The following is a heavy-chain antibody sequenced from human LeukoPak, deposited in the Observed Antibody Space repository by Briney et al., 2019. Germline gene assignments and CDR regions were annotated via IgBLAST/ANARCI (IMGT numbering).Heavy chain of an antibody. CDR3: VKSAGKDGYRDVFDI. CDR2: ITKGGDQT. V-gene: IGHV3-23*01. J-gene: IGHJ3*02. D-gene: IGHD5-24*01. CDR1: GITFSNSA. Sequence: GGSQRLSCVPSGITFSNSALSWVRQAPGKGLEWVSTITKGGDQTHYADSVRGLFTISRDIFKNTLYLQMNSLRAEDTAVYHCVKSAGKDGYRDVFDIWGQGTVVTVPS.